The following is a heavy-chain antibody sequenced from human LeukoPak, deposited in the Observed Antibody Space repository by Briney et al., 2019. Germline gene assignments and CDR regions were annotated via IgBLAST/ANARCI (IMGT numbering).Heavy chain of an antibody. CDR3: AKDRYSSGWYDYFDY. CDR1: GFTFSSYA. D-gene: IGHD6-19*01. V-gene: IGHV3-23*01. Sequence: GGSLRLSCAASGFTFSSYAMSWVRQAPGKGLEWVSAISGSGGSTYYADSVKGRFTISRDNSKNTLCLQMNSLRAEDTAVYYCAKDRYSSGWYDYFDYWGQGTLVTVSS. J-gene: IGHJ4*02. CDR2: ISGSGGST.